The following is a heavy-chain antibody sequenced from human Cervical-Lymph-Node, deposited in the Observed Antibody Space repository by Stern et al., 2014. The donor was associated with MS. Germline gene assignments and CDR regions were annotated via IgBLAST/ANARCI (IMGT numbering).Heavy chain of an antibody. D-gene: IGHD6-6*01. CDR2: ISAYSGNT. V-gene: IGHV1-18*01. J-gene: IGHJ5*02. CDR1: GYTFSAYG. Sequence: DQLVGSGPEVKKPGASVNVSCKASGYTFSAYGISWVRQAPGQGLEWMGWISAYSGNTDYAQKFQGRVTMTTDTSTSTAYMELRSLRSDDTAVYYCAREPSQPRNWFDPWGQGTLVTVSS. CDR3: AREPSQPRNWFDP.